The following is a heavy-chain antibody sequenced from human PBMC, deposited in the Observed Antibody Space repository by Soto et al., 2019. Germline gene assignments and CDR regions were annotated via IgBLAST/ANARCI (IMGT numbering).Heavy chain of an antibody. D-gene: IGHD3-9*01. J-gene: IGHJ4*02. CDR1: GFTFSSYG. Sequence: GSLRLSCAASGFTFSSYGMHWVRQAPGKGLEWVSAISGSGGSTYYADSVKGRFTISRDNSKNTLYLQMNSLRAEDTAVYYCATLAHYDILTGYYTIFDYWGQGTLVTVSS. CDR2: ISGSGGST. CDR3: ATLAHYDILTGYYTIFDY. V-gene: IGHV3-23*01.